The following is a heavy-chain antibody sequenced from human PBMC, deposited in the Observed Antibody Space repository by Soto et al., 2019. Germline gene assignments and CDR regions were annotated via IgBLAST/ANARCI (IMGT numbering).Heavy chain of an antibody. CDR2: ISYDGSNK. CDR1: GFTFSSYA. J-gene: IGHJ6*02. V-gene: IGHV3-30-3*01. Sequence: PGGSLRLSCAASGFTFSSYAMHWVRQAPGKGLEWVAVISYDGSNKYYADSVKGRFTISRDNSENTLYLQMNSLRAEDTAVYYCARDRRINTYYDFWSGYGDYYYYGMDVWGQGTTVTVSS. CDR3: ARDRRINTYYDFWSGYGDYYYYGMDV. D-gene: IGHD3-3*01.